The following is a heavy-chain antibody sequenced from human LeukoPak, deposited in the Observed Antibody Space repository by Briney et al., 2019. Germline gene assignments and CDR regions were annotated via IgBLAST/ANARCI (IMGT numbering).Heavy chain of an antibody. Sequence: PGGSLRLSCAASGFTFSSYAMHWVRQAPGKGLEWVAVISYDGSNKYYADSVKGRFTISRDNSKNTLYLQMNSLRAEDTAVYYCARRFGEGEFDYWGQGTLVTVSS. V-gene: IGHV3-30-3*01. CDR3: ARRFGEGEFDY. CDR1: GFTFSSYA. D-gene: IGHD3-10*01. J-gene: IGHJ4*02. CDR2: ISYDGSNK.